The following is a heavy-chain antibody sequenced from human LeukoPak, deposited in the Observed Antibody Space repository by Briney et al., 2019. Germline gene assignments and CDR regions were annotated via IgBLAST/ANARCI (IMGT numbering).Heavy chain of an antibody. CDR3: ASLGSYYDSSGYYARQYWFDP. V-gene: IGHV1-24*01. Sequence: VKVSCKVSGYTLTELSMHWVRQAPGKGLEWMGGFDPEDGETIYAQKFQGRVTMTEDTSTDTAYMELSSLRSEDTAVYYCASLGSYYDSSGYYARQYWFDPWGQGTLVTVSS. D-gene: IGHD3-22*01. J-gene: IGHJ5*02. CDR1: GYTLTELS. CDR2: FDPEDGET.